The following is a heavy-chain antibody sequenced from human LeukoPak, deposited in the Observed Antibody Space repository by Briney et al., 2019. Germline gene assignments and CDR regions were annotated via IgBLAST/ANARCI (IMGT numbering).Heavy chain of an antibody. D-gene: IGHD4-23*01. CDR3: ARDSLIFSNFVRLAHGGNSNYYYYYGMDV. J-gene: IGHJ6*02. Sequence: SETLSLTCTVSGGSISSYYWSWIRQPAGKGLEWIGRIYTSGSTNYNPSLKSRVTMSVDTSKNQFSLKLSSVTAADTAVYYCARDSLIFSNFVRLAHGGNSNYYYYYGMDVWGQGTTVTVSS. CDR2: IYTSGST. V-gene: IGHV4-4*07. CDR1: GGSISSYY.